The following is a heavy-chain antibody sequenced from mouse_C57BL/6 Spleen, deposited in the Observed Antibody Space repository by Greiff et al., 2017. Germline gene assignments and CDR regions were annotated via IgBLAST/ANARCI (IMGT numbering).Heavy chain of an antibody. D-gene: IGHD1-1*02. CDR2: IDPSDSNT. J-gene: IGHJ2*01. Sequence: QVQLQQPGAELVKPGASVKLSCKASGYTFTSYWMQWVKQRPGQGLEWIGEIDPSDSNTNYNQNFKGKATLTVDTSSSTAYMQLSSLTSEGSAVYYCARGSPYDFGGWGKGTTLSVSS. V-gene: IGHV1-50*01. CDR3: ARGSPYDFGG. CDR1: GYTFTSYW.